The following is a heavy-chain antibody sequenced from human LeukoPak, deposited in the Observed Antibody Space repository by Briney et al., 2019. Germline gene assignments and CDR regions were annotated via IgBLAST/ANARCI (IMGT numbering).Heavy chain of an antibody. D-gene: IGHD6-13*01. Sequence: SETLSLTCAVYGGSFSGYYWSWIRQPPGKGLEWIGEINHSGSTNYNPSLKSRVTISVDTSKNQFSLKLSSVTAADTAVYYCARKPLAAAGKIGYWGQGTLVTVSS. CDR3: ARKPLAAAGKIGY. J-gene: IGHJ4*02. V-gene: IGHV4-34*01. CDR1: GGSFSGYY. CDR2: INHSGST.